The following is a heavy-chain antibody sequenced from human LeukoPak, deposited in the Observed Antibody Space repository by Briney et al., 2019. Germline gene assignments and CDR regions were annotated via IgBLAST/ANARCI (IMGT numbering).Heavy chain of an antibody. D-gene: IGHD3-16*02. CDR1: GYTFTSYG. CDR3: ARDEYDYVWGSYRLIDY. V-gene: IGHV1-18*01. J-gene: IGHJ4*02. CDR2: ISAYNGNT. Sequence: GASVKVSCKASGYTFTSYGIGWVRQAPGQGLEWMGWISAYNGNTNYAQKLQGRVTMTTDTSTSTAYMELRSLRSDDTAVYYCARDEYDYVWGSYRLIDYWGQGTLVTVSS.